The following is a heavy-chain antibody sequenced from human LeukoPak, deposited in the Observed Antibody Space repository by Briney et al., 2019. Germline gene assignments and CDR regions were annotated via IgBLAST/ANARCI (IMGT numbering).Heavy chain of an antibody. CDR3: AATTPGYSYGLGY. CDR1: GGTFSSYV. CDR2: IIPIFGTA. V-gene: IGHV1-69*06. Sequence: GASVKVSCKASGGTFSSYVISWVREAPGQGLEWMGGIIPIFGTANYAQKFQGRVTITADKSTSTAYMELSSLRSEDTAVYYCAATTPGYSYGLGYWGQGTLVTVSS. D-gene: IGHD5-18*01. J-gene: IGHJ4*02.